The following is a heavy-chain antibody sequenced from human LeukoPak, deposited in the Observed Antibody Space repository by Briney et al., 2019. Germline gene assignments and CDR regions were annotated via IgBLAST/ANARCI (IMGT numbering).Heavy chain of an antibody. V-gene: IGHV3-21*01. CDR3: ARDYDSSGLDAFDI. CDR1: GFTSSSYS. J-gene: IGHJ3*02. CDR2: ISSSSSYI. Sequence: PGGSLRLSCAASGFTSSSYSMNWVRQAPGKGLEWVSSISSSSSYIYYADSVKGRFTISRDNAKNSLYLQMNSLRAEDTAVYYCARDYDSSGLDAFDIWGQGTMVTVSS. D-gene: IGHD3-22*01.